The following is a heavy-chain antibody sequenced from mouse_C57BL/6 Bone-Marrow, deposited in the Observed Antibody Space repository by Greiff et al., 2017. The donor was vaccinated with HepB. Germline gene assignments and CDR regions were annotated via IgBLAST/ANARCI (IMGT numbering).Heavy chain of an antibody. D-gene: IGHD1-1*01. CDR2: ISNLAYSI. J-gene: IGHJ4*01. CDR1: GFTFSDYG. Sequence: EVKLVESGGGLVQPGGSLKLSCAASGFTFSDYGMAWVRQAPRKGPEWVAFISNLAYSIYYADTVTGRFTISRENAKNTLYLEMSSLRSEDTAMYYCARQTRFTTVVATGAMDYWGQGTSVTVSS. V-gene: IGHV5-15*04. CDR3: ARQTRFTTVVATGAMDY.